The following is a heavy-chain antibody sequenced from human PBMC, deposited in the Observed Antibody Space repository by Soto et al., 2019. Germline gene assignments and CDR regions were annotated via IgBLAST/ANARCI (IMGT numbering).Heavy chain of an antibody. Sequence: SVKVSCKASGGTFSSYAISWVRQAPGQGLEWMGGIIPIFGTANYAQKFQGRVTITADESTSTAYMELSSLRSEDTAVYYCAREMYNWNYGRGYYYYYGMDVWGQGTTVTV. D-gene: IGHD1-7*01. J-gene: IGHJ6*02. CDR1: GGTFSSYA. CDR3: AREMYNWNYGRGYYYYYGMDV. V-gene: IGHV1-69*13. CDR2: IIPIFGTA.